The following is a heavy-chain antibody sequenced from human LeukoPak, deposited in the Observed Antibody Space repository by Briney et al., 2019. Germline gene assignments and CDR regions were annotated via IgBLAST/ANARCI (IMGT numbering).Heavy chain of an antibody. CDR1: GFTFSSYA. Sequence: GGSLRLSCAASGFTFSSYAMSWVRQAPGKGLEWVSAISGSGGSTYYADSVKGRFTISRDNSKNTLYLQMNSLRAEDTAVYYCAKAVRNYYGSGSPAPIDYWGQGTLVTASS. J-gene: IGHJ4*02. CDR2: ISGSGGST. D-gene: IGHD3-10*01. V-gene: IGHV3-23*01. CDR3: AKAVRNYYGSGSPAPIDY.